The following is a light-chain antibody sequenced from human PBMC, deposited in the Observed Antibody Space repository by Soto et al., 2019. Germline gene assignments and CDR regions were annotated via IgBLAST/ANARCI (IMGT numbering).Light chain of an antibody. CDR1: QSVSTW. J-gene: IGKJ2*01. CDR2: DAS. Sequence: DIQMTQSPSTLSASVGDSVTFTCRASQSVSTWLAWYQQKPGNAPKLLIYDASRLESGVPSRFSGSGSGTAFTLTISSLQPDDFATYYCQQYHVYNTFGQGTKLEIK. V-gene: IGKV1-5*01. CDR3: QQYHVYNT.